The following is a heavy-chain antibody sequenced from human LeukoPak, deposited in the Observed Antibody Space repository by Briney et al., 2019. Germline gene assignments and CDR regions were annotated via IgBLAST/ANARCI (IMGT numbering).Heavy chain of an antibody. CDR2: ISASGGST. CDR1: GFTFSSYD. V-gene: IGHV3-23*01. D-gene: IGHD2-8*02. Sequence: GGSLRLSCAASGFTFSSYDMSWVRQAPGKGLEWVSGISASGGSTYYADSVKGRFTISRDNSKNTLYLQVSSPRAEDTAVYYCAKRPPGYCTGVSCYFDYWGQGTLVTVSS. CDR3: AKRPPGYCTGVSCYFDY. J-gene: IGHJ4*02.